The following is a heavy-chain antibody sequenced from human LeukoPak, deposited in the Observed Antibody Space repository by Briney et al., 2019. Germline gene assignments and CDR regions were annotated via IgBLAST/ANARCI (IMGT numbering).Heavy chain of an antibody. CDR3: ARSHVYYYGSGSYPPGWFDP. V-gene: IGHV4-4*07. Sequence: PSETLSLTCTVSGGSISSYYWSWIRQPAGKGLEWIGRIYTSGSTNYNPSLKSRVTMSVDTSKNQFSLKLSSVTAADTAVYYCARSHVYYYGSGSYPPGWFDPWGQGTLVTVSS. J-gene: IGHJ5*02. CDR1: GGSISSYY. CDR2: IYTSGST. D-gene: IGHD3-10*01.